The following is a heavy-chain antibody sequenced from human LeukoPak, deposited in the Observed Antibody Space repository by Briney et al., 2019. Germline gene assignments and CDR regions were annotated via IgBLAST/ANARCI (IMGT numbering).Heavy chain of an antibody. J-gene: IGHJ4*02. V-gene: IGHV3-7*03. CDR1: GFTFSSQW. CDR3: ARDKSSGYYYFDY. D-gene: IGHD3-22*01. Sequence: GGSLGLTCAASGFTFSSQWMNWVRRAPGKGLEWVAIINQDGGRIGYGDSVKGRFTTSRDNAQNSLYLQMNSLRAEDTALYYCARDKSSGYYYFDYWGQGTLVTVSS. CDR2: INQDGGRI.